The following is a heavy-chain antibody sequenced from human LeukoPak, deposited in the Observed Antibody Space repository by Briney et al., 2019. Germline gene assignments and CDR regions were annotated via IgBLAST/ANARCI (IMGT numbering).Heavy chain of an antibody. D-gene: IGHD3-16*01. CDR3: ARLKLGAYFDL. V-gene: IGHV4-59*01. CDR2: IYYSGST. CDR1: GGSFSGYY. Sequence: PSETLSLTCAVYGGSFSGYYWNWIRQPPGKGLEWIGYIYYSGSTNYNPSLKSRVTISVDTSKNQFSLKLSSVTAADTAVYYCARLKLGAYFDLWGRGTLVTVSS. J-gene: IGHJ2*01.